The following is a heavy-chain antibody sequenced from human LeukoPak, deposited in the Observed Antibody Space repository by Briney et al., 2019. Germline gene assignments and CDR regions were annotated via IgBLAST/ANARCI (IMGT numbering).Heavy chain of an antibody. CDR1: GGSISSYY. V-gene: IGHV4-59*01. CDR3: ARDGGDYDSVDI. D-gene: IGHD3-22*01. Sequence: QPSETLSLTCTVSGGSISSYYWSWIRQPPGKGLEWIGYIYYSGSTNYNPSLKSRVTISVDTSKNQFSLKLSSVTAADTAVYYCARDGGDYDSVDIWGQGTMVTVSS. J-gene: IGHJ3*02. CDR2: IYYSGST.